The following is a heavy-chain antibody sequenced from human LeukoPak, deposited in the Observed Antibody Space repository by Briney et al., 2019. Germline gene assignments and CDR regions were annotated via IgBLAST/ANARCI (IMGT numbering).Heavy chain of an antibody. CDR1: GFSFSDSW. Sequence: GGSLRLSCAASGFSFSDSWMTWIRQAPGKGLEWVAFIKGDGSAKKYVDSVKGRFTISRDNAKNSLFLQMNSLRAEDTAVYYCARDRGWIQHDIWGQGTMVTVSS. CDR3: ARDRGWIQHDI. J-gene: IGHJ3*02. CDR2: IKGDGSAK. D-gene: IGHD5-18*01. V-gene: IGHV3-7*01.